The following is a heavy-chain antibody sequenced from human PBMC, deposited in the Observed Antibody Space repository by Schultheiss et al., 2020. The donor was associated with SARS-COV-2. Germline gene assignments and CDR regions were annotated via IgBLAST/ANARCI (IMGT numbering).Heavy chain of an antibody. CDR1: GFTFSNAW. V-gene: IGHV3-11*01. CDR2: ISGSGSTI. J-gene: IGHJ4*02. Sequence: GGSLRLSCAASGFTFSNAWMSWVRQAPGKGLEWVSAISGSGSTIYYADSVKGRFTISRDNAKNSLYLQMNSLRAEDTAVYYCAITVVGASFDYWGQGTLVTVSS. CDR3: AITVVGASFDY. D-gene: IGHD2-15*01.